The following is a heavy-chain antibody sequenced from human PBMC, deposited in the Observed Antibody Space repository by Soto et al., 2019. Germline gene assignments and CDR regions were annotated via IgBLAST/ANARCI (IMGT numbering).Heavy chain of an antibody. V-gene: IGHV1-2*04. CDR3: ARESGGATATLDYYYFYMDV. D-gene: IGHD5-12*01. CDR2: INPNSGVT. CDR1: GDTFTGYY. Sequence: QVQLVQSGAEVKKPGASVTVSCRASGDTFTGYYMHWVRQAPGQGLGWMGWINPNSGVTKYAQKFQGWVTMTRDTYIRTVYMQLSRLRSDDTAVYYCARESGGATATLDYYYFYMDVWGTGTTVTVSS. J-gene: IGHJ6*03.